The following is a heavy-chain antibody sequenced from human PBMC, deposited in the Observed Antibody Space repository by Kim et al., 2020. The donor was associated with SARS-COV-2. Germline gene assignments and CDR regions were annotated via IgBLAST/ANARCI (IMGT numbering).Heavy chain of an antibody. CDR3: ARALFLTGYSEYYFDY. V-gene: IGHV3-11*05. Sequence: VKGRFTNSRDNAKNSLYLQMNSLRAEDTAVYYCARALFLTGYSEYYFDYWGQGTLVTVSS. J-gene: IGHJ4*02. D-gene: IGHD3-9*01.